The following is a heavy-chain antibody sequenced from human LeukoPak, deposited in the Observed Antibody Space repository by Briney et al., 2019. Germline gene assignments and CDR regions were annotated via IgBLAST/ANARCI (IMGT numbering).Heavy chain of an antibody. J-gene: IGHJ4*02. V-gene: IGHV4-34*01. CDR1: GGSFSGYY. CDR3: AGSYYDSSGYYCIDY. D-gene: IGHD3-22*01. CDR2: INHSGST. Sequence: TSETLSLTCAVYGGSFSGYYWSWIRQPPGKGLEWIGEINHSGSTNYNPSLKSRVTISVDTSKNQFSLKLSSVTAADTAVYYCAGSYYDSSGYYCIDYWGQGTLVTVSS.